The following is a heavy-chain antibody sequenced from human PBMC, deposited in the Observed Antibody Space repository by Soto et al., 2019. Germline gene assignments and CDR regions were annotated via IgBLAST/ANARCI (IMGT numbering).Heavy chain of an antibody. D-gene: IGHD2-15*01. CDR2: IYYSGST. Sequence: SETLSLTCTVSGGSISSSSYYWGWIRQPPGKGLEWIGSIYYSGSTYYNPSLKSRVTISVDTSKNQFSLKLSSVTAADTAVYYCARPRGGSGYYFDYWGQGTLVIVSS. CDR1: GGSISSSSYY. V-gene: IGHV4-39*01. J-gene: IGHJ4*02. CDR3: ARPRGGSGYYFDY.